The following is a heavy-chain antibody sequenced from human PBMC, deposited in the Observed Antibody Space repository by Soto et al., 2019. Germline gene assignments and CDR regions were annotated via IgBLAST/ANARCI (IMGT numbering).Heavy chain of an antibody. D-gene: IGHD6-13*01. CDR1: GGSISSSSYY. CDR3: ARRSSSPIYYYGMDV. CDR2: IYYSGST. J-gene: IGHJ6*02. V-gene: IGHV4-39*01. Sequence: SETLSLTCTVSGGSISSSSYYWGWIRQPPGKGLEWIGSIYYSGSTYYNPSLKSRVTISVDTSKNQFSLKLSSVTAADTAVYYCARRSSSPIYYYGMDVWGQGTTVTVSS.